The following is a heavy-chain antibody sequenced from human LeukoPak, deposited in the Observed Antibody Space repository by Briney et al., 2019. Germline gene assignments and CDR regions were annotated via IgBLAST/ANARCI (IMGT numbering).Heavy chain of an antibody. CDR1: GFTFSSYA. J-gene: IGHJ4*02. CDR2: ISYDGSNK. V-gene: IGHV3-30-3*01. Sequence: GGSLRLSCAASGFTFSSYAMHWVRQAPGKGLEWVAVISYDGSNKFSADSVKGRFTLSRDNSKNTLYLQMNSLRAEDTAVYYCASPSSPAAALPFDYWGQGTLVAVSS. CDR3: ASPSSPAAALPFDY. D-gene: IGHD6-13*01.